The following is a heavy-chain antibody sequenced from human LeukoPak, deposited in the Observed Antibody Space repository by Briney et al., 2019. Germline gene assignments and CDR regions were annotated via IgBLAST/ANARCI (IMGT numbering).Heavy chain of an antibody. CDR2: LNHSGST. D-gene: IGHD3-22*01. CDR3: ARGRLTYDSSGPMYLAHWQH. V-gene: IGHV4-34*01. J-gene: IGHJ1*01. Sequence: SETLSLTCAVYGGSFSGYYWRWIRQPPGKGQEWIGELNHSGSTNYNPSLKSRVTISVDTSKNQFSLKLSSVTAADTAVYYCARGRLTYDSSGPMYLAHWQHWGQGTLVTVSS. CDR1: GGSFSGYY.